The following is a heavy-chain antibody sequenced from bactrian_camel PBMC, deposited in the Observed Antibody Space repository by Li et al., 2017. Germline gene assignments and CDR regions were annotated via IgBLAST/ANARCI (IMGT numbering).Heavy chain of an antibody. J-gene: IGHJ4*01. Sequence: VQLVESGGGSVQAGESLRLSCVASGYTLPMNMGWFRRLPGQEREGVAVISGDGRTNYADSVKGRFTVSRVGAQNIIALQMDSLKPEDTATYYCAADLVTDEPSLVEREYYYWGQGTQVTVS. CDR2: ISGDGRT. CDR3: AADLVTDEPSLVEREYYY. D-gene: IGHD1*01. CDR1: GYTLPMN. V-gene: IGHV3S53*01.